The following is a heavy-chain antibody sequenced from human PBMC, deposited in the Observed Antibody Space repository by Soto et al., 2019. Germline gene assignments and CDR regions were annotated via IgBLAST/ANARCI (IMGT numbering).Heavy chain of an antibody. Sequence: QVQLQESGPGLVKPSQTLSLTCTVSGGSISSGGYYWSWIRQHPGKGLEWIGYISYSGSTYYNPSLTSRVTISVDTSKNQFSLKLSSVTAADTAVYYCARDRLTMVRGVIKGYYGMDVWGQGTTVTVSS. V-gene: IGHV4-31*03. CDR2: ISYSGST. D-gene: IGHD3-10*01. CDR3: ARDRLTMVRGVIKGYYGMDV. CDR1: GGSISSGGYY. J-gene: IGHJ6*02.